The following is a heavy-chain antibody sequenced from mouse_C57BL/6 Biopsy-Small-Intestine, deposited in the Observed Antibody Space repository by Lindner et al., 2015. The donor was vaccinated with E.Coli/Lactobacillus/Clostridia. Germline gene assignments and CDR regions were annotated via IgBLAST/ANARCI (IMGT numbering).Heavy chain of an antibody. CDR2: ISAYNGNT. D-gene: IGHD2-2*01. CDR3: VREVGSGWLGGSDH. V-gene: IGHV1S61*01. Sequence: SVKVSCKASGYTFTTYGISWVRQAPGQGLEWMGWISAYNGNTNYAQKLQGRVTMTRDTSTSTAYMELRSLRSDDTAVYYCVREVGSGWLGGSDHWGQGSLVTVSS. CDR1: GYTFTTYG. J-gene: IGHJ4*01.